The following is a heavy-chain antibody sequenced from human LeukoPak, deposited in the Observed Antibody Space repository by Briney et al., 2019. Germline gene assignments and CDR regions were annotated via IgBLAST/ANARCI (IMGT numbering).Heavy chain of an antibody. Sequence: GESLKISCKGSGYSFTSYWIGWVRQMPGKGLEWMGIIYPGDSDTRYSPSFQGQVTISADKSISTAYLQWSSLKASDTAMYYCARPGSGRDPTEYYFDYWGQGTLVTVSS. CDR2: IYPGDSDT. D-gene: IGHD6-19*01. J-gene: IGHJ4*02. V-gene: IGHV5-51*01. CDR3: ARPGSGRDPTEYYFDY. CDR1: GYSFTSYW.